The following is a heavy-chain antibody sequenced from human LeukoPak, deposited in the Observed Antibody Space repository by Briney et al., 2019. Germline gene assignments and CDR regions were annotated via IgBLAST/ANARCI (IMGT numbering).Heavy chain of an antibody. Sequence: PGGSLRLSCAASGFPVSDNYMTWVRRAPGKGLEWVSVIYNGGTTKYADSVKGRFIISRDNSRNMLYLQMNSLRVEDTAVYYCARWPTMGGRWGQGTLVTVSS. CDR2: IYNGGTT. D-gene: IGHD3-16*01. CDR3: ARWPTMGGR. J-gene: IGHJ4*02. V-gene: IGHV3-66*01. CDR1: GFPVSDNY.